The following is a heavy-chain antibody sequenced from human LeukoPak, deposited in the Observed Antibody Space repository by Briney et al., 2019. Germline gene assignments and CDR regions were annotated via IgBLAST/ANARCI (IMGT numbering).Heavy chain of an antibody. CDR3: AKDLVGALGIVGALSGFDY. CDR1: GFTVSSNS. Sequence: GGSLRLSCTVSGFTVSSNSMSWVRQAPGKGLEWVSAISGSGGSTYYADSVKGRFTISRDNSKNTLYLQMNSLRAEDTAVYYCAKDLVGALGIVGALSGFDYWGQGTLVTVSS. V-gene: IGHV3-23*01. CDR2: ISGSGGST. D-gene: IGHD1-26*01. J-gene: IGHJ4*02.